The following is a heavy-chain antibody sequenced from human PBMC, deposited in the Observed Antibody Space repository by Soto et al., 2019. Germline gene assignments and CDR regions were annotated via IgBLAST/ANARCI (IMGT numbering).Heavy chain of an antibody. CDR2: IYNSETK. D-gene: IGHD2-8*01. CDR3: AKSNGNVFDY. V-gene: IGHV3-66*01. J-gene: IGHJ4*02. CDR1: GFTVSSNS. Sequence: EVQLVQSGGGLVQPGGSLRLSCAVSGFTVSSNSMTWGRQAPGKGLEWVSVIYNSETKYYADSVKGSFCISRDNSKNPLDLQMNSLIAEDTAVYYCAKSNGNVFDYWGQGTLVTVSS.